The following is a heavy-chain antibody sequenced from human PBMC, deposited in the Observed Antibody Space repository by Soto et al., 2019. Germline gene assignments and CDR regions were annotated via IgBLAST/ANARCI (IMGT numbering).Heavy chain of an antibody. V-gene: IGHV3-23*01. Sequence: EVQLLESGGGVVQPGGSLRLSCAASGFSFNSYSMSWVRQAPGKGLEWVAGIIGSGDSAYYADSVKGRFTISRDNSKNTLSLQMNSLRAGDTAIYYCARDRGTTTVTFDAFQHWGQGTLVAVSS. CDR1: GFSFNSYS. D-gene: IGHD4-17*01. J-gene: IGHJ1*01. CDR3: ARDRGTTTVTFDAFQH. CDR2: IIGSGDSA.